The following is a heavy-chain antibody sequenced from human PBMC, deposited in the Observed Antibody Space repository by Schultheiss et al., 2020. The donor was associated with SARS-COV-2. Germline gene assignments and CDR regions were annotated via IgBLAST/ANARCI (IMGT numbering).Heavy chain of an antibody. V-gene: IGHV4-59*01. CDR2: IYYSGST. Sequence: SETLSLTCTVSGGSISSYYWSWIRQPPGKGLEWIGYIYYSGSTNYNPSLKSRVTISVDTSKNQFSLKLSSVTAADTAVYYCARALAVAGPFDYWGQGTLVTVSS. CDR1: GGSISSYY. CDR3: ARALAVAGPFDY. J-gene: IGHJ4*02. D-gene: IGHD6-19*01.